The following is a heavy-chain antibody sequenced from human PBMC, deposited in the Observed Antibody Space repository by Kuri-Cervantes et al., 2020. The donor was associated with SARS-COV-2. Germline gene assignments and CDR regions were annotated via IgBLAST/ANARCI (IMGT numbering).Heavy chain of an antibody. D-gene: IGHD4-17*01. CDR1: GGTFHSNA. Sequence: ASVKVSCKASGGTFHSNAITWVRQAPGQGLEWMGWINPNSGGTNYAQKFQGRVTMTRDTSISTAYMELSRLRSDDTAVYYCTRVPYYGPLDYWGQGTLVTVSS. CDR2: INPNSGGT. J-gene: IGHJ4*02. V-gene: IGHV1-2*02. CDR3: TRVPYYGPLDY.